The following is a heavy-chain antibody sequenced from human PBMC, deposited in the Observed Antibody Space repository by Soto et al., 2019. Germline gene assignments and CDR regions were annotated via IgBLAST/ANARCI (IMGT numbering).Heavy chain of an antibody. CDR2: LYYTGST. D-gene: IGHD1-1*01. V-gene: IGHV4-39*01. CDR1: GGSISSSRYH. Sequence: PXXTLSLSCAVSGGSISSSRYHWGWIRQPPGRGLEWIGHLYYTGSTYYTPSLKSRVNMSLDTSKNQFSLPLHSVSAEDTAVYYCATGTIGTFDSWGQGILVPVS. J-gene: IGHJ4*02. CDR3: ATGTIGTFDS.